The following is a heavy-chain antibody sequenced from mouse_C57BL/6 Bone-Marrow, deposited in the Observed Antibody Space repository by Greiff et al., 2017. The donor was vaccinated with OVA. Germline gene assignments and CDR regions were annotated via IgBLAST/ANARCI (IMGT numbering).Heavy chain of an antibody. V-gene: IGHV1-22*01. D-gene: IGHD2-4*01. J-gene: IGHJ2*01. CDR3: ARVYYDYDGGDY. Sequence: EVKLMESGPELVKPGASVKMSCKASGYTFTDYNMHWVKQSHGKSLEWIGYINPNNGGTIYNQKFKGKATLTVNKSSSTAYMELRSLTSEDSAVYYCARVYYDYDGGDYWGQGTTLTVSS. CDR2: INPNNGGT. CDR1: GYTFTDYN.